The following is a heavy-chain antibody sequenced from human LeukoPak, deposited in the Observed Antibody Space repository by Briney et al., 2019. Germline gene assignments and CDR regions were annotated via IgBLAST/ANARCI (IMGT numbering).Heavy chain of an antibody. V-gene: IGHV4-39*01. Sequence: PSETLSLTCTVSGGSLRSSTYYWGWIRQSPGKGLEWIGSIYYSGSTYYNPSLKSRVTISVDTSKNQFSLKLSSVTAADTAVYYCARHEREAVIDYWGQGTLVTVSS. CDR1: GGSLRSSTYY. D-gene: IGHD2/OR15-2a*01. CDR2: IYYSGST. CDR3: ARHEREAVIDY. J-gene: IGHJ4*02.